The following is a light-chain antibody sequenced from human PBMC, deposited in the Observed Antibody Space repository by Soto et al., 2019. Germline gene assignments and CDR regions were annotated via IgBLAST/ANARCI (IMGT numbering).Light chain of an antibody. V-gene: IGKV3-20*01. Sequence: EIVLMQSPGTLSLSPGGRATLSCRPSQSVSISNAAWDQQRPGQATKPLFYGASSRATGIPDRFSGSGSGTDFTLTINRLEREYFAVYYCQQYDSSPPFALTFGGGTKVDIK. CDR2: GAS. J-gene: IGKJ4*01. CDR3: QQYDSSPPFALT. CDR1: QSVSISN.